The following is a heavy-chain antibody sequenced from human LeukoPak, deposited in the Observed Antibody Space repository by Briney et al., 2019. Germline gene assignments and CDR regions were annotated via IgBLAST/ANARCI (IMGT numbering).Heavy chain of an antibody. Sequence: ESGPALVKPTQTLTLTCTFSGFSLSTSGMCVSWIRQPPGKALEWLARIDWDDDKYYSTSLKTRLTISKDTSKNQVVLTMTNMDPVDTATYYCARTMYNWNDGPDYYYYYYMDVWGKGTTVTVSS. CDR2: IDWDDDK. CDR3: ARTMYNWNDGPDYYYYYYMDV. V-gene: IGHV2-70*11. CDR1: GFSLSTSGMC. D-gene: IGHD1-1*01. J-gene: IGHJ6*03.